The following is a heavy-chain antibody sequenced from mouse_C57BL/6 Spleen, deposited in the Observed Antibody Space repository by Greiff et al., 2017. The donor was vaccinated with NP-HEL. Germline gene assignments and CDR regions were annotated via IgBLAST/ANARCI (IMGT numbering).Heavy chain of an antibody. CDR3: VSLKESYAMDY. CDR2: IRSKSNNYAT. V-gene: IGHV10-1*01. J-gene: IGHJ4*01. CDR1: GFSFNTYA. Sequence: EVKLVESGGGLVQPKGSLKLSCAASGFSFNTYAMNWVRQAPGKGLEWVARIRSKSNNYATYYADSVKDRFTISRDDSESMLYLQMNNLKTEDTAMYYCVSLKESYAMDYWGQGTSVTVSS.